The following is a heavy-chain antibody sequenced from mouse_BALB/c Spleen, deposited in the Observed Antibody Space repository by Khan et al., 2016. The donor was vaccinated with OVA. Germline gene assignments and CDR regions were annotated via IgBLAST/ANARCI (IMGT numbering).Heavy chain of an antibody. J-gene: IGHJ3*01. CDR2: IISGDIYT. V-gene: IGHV5-6*01. Sequence: EVELVESGGDLVKPGGSLKLSCAASGFTFSSYGMSWVRQTPDKRLEWVAIIISGDIYTYYPDSVKGRFTISRDNATNTLYLQMSSLKAEDTAMYYCARQVYGGGFAYWGQGTLVTVSA. CDR1: GFTFSSYG. CDR3: ARQVYGGGFAY. D-gene: IGHD1-1*01.